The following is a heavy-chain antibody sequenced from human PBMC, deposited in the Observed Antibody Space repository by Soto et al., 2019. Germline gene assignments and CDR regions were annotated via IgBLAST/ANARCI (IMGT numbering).Heavy chain of an antibody. CDR3: AKDRDIVVVVAATGAFDI. D-gene: IGHD2-15*01. CDR2: ISGSGGST. Sequence: EVQLLESGGGLVQPGGSLRLSCAASGFTFSSYAMSWVRQAPGKGLEWVSAISGSGGSTYYADSVKGRFTIYRDNSKNTLYLQMNSMRAEDTAVYYCAKDRDIVVVVAATGAFDIWGQGTMVTVSS. CDR1: GFTFSSYA. V-gene: IGHV3-23*01. J-gene: IGHJ3*02.